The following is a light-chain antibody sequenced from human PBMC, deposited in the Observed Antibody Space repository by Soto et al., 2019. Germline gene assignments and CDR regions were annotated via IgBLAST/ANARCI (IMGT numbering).Light chain of an antibody. J-gene: IGLJ1*01. CDR1: SSDVGGYNY. V-gene: IGLV2-14*03. CDR2: DVS. CDR3: SSYTSNPTLFV. Sequence: QSVLTQPASVSGSPGQSITISCTGTSSDVGGYNYVSWYQHHPGEAPKLMIYDVSNRPSGVSNRFSGSKSGNTASLAISGLQAEDESDYYCSSYTSNPTLFVFGAGTKLTVL.